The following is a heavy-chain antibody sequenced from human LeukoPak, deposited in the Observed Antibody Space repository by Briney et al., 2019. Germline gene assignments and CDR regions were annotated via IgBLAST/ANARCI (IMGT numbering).Heavy chain of an antibody. J-gene: IGHJ6*02. CDR3: ARDNRSWDSSGYYLYYYGMDV. Sequence: GGSLRLFCAASGFTFSSYSMNWVRQAPGKGLEWVSSISSSSSYIYYADSVKGRFTISRDNAKNSLYLQMNSLRAEDTAVYYCARDNRSWDSSGYYLYYYGMDVWGQGTTVTVSS. V-gene: IGHV3-21*01. D-gene: IGHD3-22*01. CDR1: GFTFSSYS. CDR2: ISSSSSYI.